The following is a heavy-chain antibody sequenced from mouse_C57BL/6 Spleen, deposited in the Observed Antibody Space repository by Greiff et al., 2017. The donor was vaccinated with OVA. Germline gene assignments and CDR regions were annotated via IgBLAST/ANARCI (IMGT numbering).Heavy chain of an antibody. CDR3: ARGGISLYAMDY. J-gene: IGHJ4*01. Sequence: QVQLKESGPELVKPGASVKISCKASGYAFSSSWMNWVKQRPGKGLEWIGRIYPGDGDTNYNGKFKGKATLTADKSSSTAYMQLSSLTSEDSAVYFCARGGISLYAMDYWGQGTSVTVSS. V-gene: IGHV1-82*01. CDR1: GYAFSSSW. CDR2: IYPGDGDT.